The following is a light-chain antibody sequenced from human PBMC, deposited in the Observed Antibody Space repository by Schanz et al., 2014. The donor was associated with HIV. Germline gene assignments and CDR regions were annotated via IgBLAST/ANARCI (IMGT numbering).Light chain of an antibody. CDR3: QTWDTGTHVL. V-gene: IGLV4-69*01. Sequence: QLVLTQSPSASASLGASVKLTCTLSSGHSSYAIAWHQQQPQKGPRYLMELNGDGSHIKGDGIPDRFSGSSSGAERYLTISSLQSEDEADYYCQTWDTGTHVLFGGGTKLTVL. J-gene: IGLJ2*01. CDR1: SGHSSYA. CDR2: LNGDGSH.